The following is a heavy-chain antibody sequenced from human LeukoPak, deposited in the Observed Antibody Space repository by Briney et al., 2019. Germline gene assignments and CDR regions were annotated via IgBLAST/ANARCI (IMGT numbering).Heavy chain of an antibody. J-gene: IGHJ4*02. CDR1: RFTFSRSA. CDR3: AREIVATIGFDY. Sequence: GKSLRLSCAASRFTFSRSAMHWVRQAPGKGLEWVAVISYDARNNYYADSVKGRFTISRDNSKSTLYLQMNSLRPEDTAVYYCAREIVATIGFDYWGQGTLVTVSS. D-gene: IGHD5-12*01. V-gene: IGHV3-30*04. CDR2: ISYDARNN.